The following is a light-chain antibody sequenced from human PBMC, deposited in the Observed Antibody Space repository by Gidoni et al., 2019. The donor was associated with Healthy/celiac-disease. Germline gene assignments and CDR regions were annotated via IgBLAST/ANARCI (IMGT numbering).Light chain of an antibody. CDR3: QQSSNWQT. Sequence: EIVLTQSPAPLSLSPGERATLSCRASQSVSSYLAWYQQKPGQAPRLLIYEASNRATGIPARCSGSGSRKDFILTSSRLEHEDVADYYCQQSSNWQTFGQGTKVEIK. CDR1: QSVSSY. V-gene: IGKV3-11*01. CDR2: EAS. J-gene: IGKJ1*01.